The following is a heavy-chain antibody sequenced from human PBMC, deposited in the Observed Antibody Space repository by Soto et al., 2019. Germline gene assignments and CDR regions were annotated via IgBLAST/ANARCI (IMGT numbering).Heavy chain of an antibody. Sequence: ASVKVSCKVSGYTLTELSMHWVRQAPGKGLEWMGGFDPEDGETIYAQKFQGRVTMTEDTSTDTAYMELSSLRSEDTAVYYCVTEGGSYQSNLFDSWGQGSLVTGSS. CDR1: GYTLTELS. V-gene: IGHV1-24*01. CDR3: VTEGGSYQSNLFDS. J-gene: IGHJ5*01. D-gene: IGHD1-26*01. CDR2: FDPEDGET.